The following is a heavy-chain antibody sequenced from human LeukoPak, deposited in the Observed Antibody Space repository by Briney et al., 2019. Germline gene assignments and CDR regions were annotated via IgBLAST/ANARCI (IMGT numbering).Heavy chain of an antibody. V-gene: IGHV4-34*01. D-gene: IGHD3-10*01. CDR1: GGSFSDYY. CDR2: INHSGST. J-gene: IGHJ4*02. Sequence: PSETLSITCAVYGGSFSDYYWSWIRQPPGKGLEWLGEINHSGSTNYNPSLKSRVTISVDTSKNQFSLKLSSVTAADTAVYYCARVIWVPGFMVRGVKLTHFDYWGQGTLVTVSS. CDR3: ARVIWVPGFMVRGVKLTHFDY.